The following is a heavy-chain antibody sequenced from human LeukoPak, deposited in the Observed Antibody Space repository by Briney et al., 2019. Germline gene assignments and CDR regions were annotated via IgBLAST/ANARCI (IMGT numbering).Heavy chain of an antibody. V-gene: IGHV4-34*01. J-gene: IGHJ3*02. CDR1: GFTVSSNY. Sequence: PGGSLRLSCAASGFTVSSNYMSWVRQSPGKGLEWIGEINHSGSTTYNPAFKSRVTISVDTSKRQFSLKLNSLTAADTALYFCARSLLWPTGASDIWDKGTMVTVSS. CDR3: ARSLLWPTGASDI. CDR2: INHSGST. D-gene: IGHD2/OR15-2a*01.